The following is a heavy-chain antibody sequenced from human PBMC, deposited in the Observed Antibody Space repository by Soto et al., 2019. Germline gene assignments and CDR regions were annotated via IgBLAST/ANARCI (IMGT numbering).Heavy chain of an antibody. CDR1: GFTFSAFA. CDR2: IYGGGNGP. Sequence: EVQVLESGGGLVQPGGSLRLSCEATGFTFSAFAMSWVRQAPGKGLEWVSRIYGGGNGPHYADSVKGRVTISRDNSKNTLYLQMNSLRAEDTAVYYCAKMEGMDPWAYSFDYWGQGTLVTVSS. V-gene: IGHV3-23*01. J-gene: IGHJ4*02. D-gene: IGHD2-2*03. CDR3: AKMEGMDPWAYSFDY.